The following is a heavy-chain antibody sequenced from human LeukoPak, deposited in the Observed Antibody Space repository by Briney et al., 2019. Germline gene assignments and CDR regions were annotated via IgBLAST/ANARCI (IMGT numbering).Heavy chain of an antibody. CDR2: MNPNTGQT. Sequence: ASVKVSCKASGYTFTNYDINWVRQATGQGLEWMGWMNPNTGQTGYAQKFQGRVTNIRNTSISTAYMELSSLRSEDTAVYFCARGRRYSGSWYPDYWGQGTVVIVSS. J-gene: IGHJ4*02. V-gene: IGHV1-8*01. D-gene: IGHD5-12*01. CDR3: ARGRRYSGSWYPDY. CDR1: GYTFTNYD.